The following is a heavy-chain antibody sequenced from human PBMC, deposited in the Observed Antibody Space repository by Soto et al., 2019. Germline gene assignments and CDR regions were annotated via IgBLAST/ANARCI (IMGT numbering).Heavy chain of an antibody. Sequence: QVQLVESGGGVVQPGRSLRLSCAASGFTFSSYGMHWVRQAPGKGLEWVAVISYDGSNKYYADSVKGRFTISRDNSKNTLYLQMNSLRAEDTAMYYCAKGGQYDSSGYYSFVAFDIWGQGTMVTVSS. CDR1: GFTFSSYG. CDR2: ISYDGSNK. V-gene: IGHV3-30*18. J-gene: IGHJ3*02. D-gene: IGHD3-22*01. CDR3: AKGGQYDSSGYYSFVAFDI.